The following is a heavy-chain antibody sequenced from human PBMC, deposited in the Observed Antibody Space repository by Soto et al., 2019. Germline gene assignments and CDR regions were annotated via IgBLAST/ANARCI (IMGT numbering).Heavy chain of an antibody. Sequence: QVQLVQSGAEVKKPGASVKVSCKASGYTFTSYGISWVRQAPGQGLEWMGWISAYNGNTNYAQKLQGRVTMTTHTSTSTAYMELRSLRSDDTAVYYCARDGMYYYDSSGYYFFDYWGQGTLVTVSS. J-gene: IGHJ4*02. V-gene: IGHV1-18*01. CDR3: ARDGMYYYDSSGYYFFDY. CDR2: ISAYNGNT. CDR1: GYTFTSYG. D-gene: IGHD3-22*01.